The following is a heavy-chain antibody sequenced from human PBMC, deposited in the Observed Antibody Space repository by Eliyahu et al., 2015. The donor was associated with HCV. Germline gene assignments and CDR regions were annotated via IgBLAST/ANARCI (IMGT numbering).Heavy chain of an antibody. Sequence: QVQLQESGPGLVKPSETLSLTCTVSGGSISSYYWSWIRQPPGKGLEWIGYIYYSGSTNHNPSLKSRVTISVDTSKNQFSLKLSSVTAADTAVYYCARASYCDSVTCYLGWLDPWGQGTLVTVSS. J-gene: IGHJ5*02. D-gene: IGHD2/OR15-2a*01. CDR1: GGSISSYY. V-gene: IGHV4-59*08. CDR2: IYYSGST. CDR3: ARASYCDSVTCYLGWLDP.